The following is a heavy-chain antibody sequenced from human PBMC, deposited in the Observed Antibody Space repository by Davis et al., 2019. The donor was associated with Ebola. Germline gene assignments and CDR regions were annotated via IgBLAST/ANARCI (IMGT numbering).Heavy chain of an antibody. J-gene: IGHJ3*02. V-gene: IGHV4-30-2*01. CDR3: AGTVLRFLEWLPGAFDI. D-gene: IGHD3-3*01. CDR2: IYHSGST. Sequence: SETLSLTCAVSGGSISSGCYSWSWIRPPPGKGREWIGYIYHSGSTYYNPSLKSRITISVDRSKNQFSLKLSSVTAADTAVYYCAGTVLRFLEWLPGAFDIWGQGTMVTVSS. CDR1: GGSISSGCYS.